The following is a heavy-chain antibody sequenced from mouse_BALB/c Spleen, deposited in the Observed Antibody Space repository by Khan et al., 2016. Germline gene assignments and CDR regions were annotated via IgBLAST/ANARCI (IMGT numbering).Heavy chain of an antibody. CDR2: INPYNGDT. CDR1: GYSFIGYF. J-gene: IGHJ4*01. V-gene: IGHV1-20*02. Sequence: EVKLQQSGPELVKPGASVKISCKASGYSFIGYFMNWVMQSHGKSLEWIGRINPYNGDTFYNQKFKGKATLTVDKSSSTAHMELRSLASEDSAVYYCARDYGSPRGAMDYWGQGTSVTVSS. D-gene: IGHD1-1*01. CDR3: ARDYGSPRGAMDY.